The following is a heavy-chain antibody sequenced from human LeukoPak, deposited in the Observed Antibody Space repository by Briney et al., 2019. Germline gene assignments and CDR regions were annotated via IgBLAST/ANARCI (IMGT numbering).Heavy chain of an antibody. V-gene: IGHV3-7*01. Sequence: PGGSLRLSCAASGFTFSSYLMTWVRQAPGKGLEWVANIKQDGSEKYYVDSVEGRFSISRDNAKNSLYLQMNSLRAEDTAVYYCAKDPEEVGYWGQGTLVTVSS. CDR1: GFTFSSYL. CDR3: AKDPEEVGY. CDR2: IKQDGSEK. J-gene: IGHJ4*02.